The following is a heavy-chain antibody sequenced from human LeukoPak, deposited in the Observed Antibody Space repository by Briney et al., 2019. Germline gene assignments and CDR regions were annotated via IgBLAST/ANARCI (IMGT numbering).Heavy chain of an antibody. V-gene: IGHV5-51*01. CDR1: GYSFTSYW. D-gene: IGHD6-6*01. CDR2: IYPGDSDT. J-gene: IGHJ6*03. Sequence: GESLKISCKGSGYSFTSYWMGWVRQMPGKGLEWMGIIYPGDSDTRYSPSFQGQVTISADESISTAYLQWSSLKASDTAMYYCARHTAFSSSPEDYYMDVWGKGTTVTVSS. CDR3: ARHTAFSSSPEDYYMDV.